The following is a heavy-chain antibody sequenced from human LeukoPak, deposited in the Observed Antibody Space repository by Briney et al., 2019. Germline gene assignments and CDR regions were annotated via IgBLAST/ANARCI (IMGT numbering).Heavy chain of an antibody. Sequence: PGGSLRLSCAASGFTFSTYTMNWIRQAPGRGLEWVSGIFGGGGTNYADSVKGRFIVSRDDSRSTLCLQMNGLRAEDTAVYYCAKDKVPDGRWEVDYWGLGTPVIVSS. J-gene: IGHJ4*02. V-gene: IGHV3-23*01. D-gene: IGHD1-26*01. CDR1: GFTFSTYT. CDR2: IFGGGGT. CDR3: AKDKVPDGRWEVDY.